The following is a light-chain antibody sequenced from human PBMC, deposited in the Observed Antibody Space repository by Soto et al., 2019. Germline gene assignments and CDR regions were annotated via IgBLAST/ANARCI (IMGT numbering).Light chain of an antibody. J-gene: IGLJ1*01. Sequence: QSVLTQPRSVSGSPGQSVTISCTGTSNYVSWYQQHPGKAPKLMIYDVSKRPSGVPDRFSGSKSGNTASLTISGLQAEDEADYFCCSFAGSYTPYVFGTGTKVTVL. CDR2: DVS. CDR3: CSFAGSYTPYV. CDR1: SNY. V-gene: IGLV2-11*01.